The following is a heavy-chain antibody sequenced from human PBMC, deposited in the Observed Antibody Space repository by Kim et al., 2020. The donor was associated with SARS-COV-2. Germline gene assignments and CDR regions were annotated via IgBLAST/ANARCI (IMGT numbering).Heavy chain of an antibody. Sequence: QKFQGRVTITADESTSTAYMELSSLRSEDTAVYYCATGYSGYDRAPNFDYWGQGTLVTVSS. V-gene: IGHV1-69*01. D-gene: IGHD5-12*01. J-gene: IGHJ4*02. CDR3: ATGYSGYDRAPNFDY.